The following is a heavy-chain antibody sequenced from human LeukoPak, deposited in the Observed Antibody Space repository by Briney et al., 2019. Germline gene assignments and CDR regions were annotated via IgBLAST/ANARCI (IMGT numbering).Heavy chain of an antibody. CDR2: INPNSGGT. CDR3: ARESEAGVRFLEWFIIPFFDY. J-gene: IGHJ4*02. V-gene: IGHV1-2*02. Sequence: ASVKVSCKVSGYTLTELSMHWVRQAPGKGLEWMGWINPNSGGTNYAQKFQGRVTMTRDTSISTAYMELSRLRSDDTAVYYCARESEAGVRFLEWFIIPFFDYWGQGTLVTVSS. D-gene: IGHD3-3*01. CDR1: GYTLTELS.